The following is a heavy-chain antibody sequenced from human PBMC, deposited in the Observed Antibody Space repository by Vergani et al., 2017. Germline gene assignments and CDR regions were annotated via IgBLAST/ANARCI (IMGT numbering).Heavy chain of an antibody. Sequence: EVELVQSGPEMRKPGESLKISCNGSEYSFGNYWIVWVRQMPGKGLEWMGIIYPDDSDTRYRPSFQGQVTISADKSISTAFLRWDSLKASDTALYYCARHTSYTDSWGQGTLVTVSS. CDR1: EYSFGNYW. V-gene: IGHV5-51*01. CDR2: IYPDDSDT. D-gene: IGHD3-10*01. J-gene: IGHJ4*02. CDR3: ARHTSYTDS.